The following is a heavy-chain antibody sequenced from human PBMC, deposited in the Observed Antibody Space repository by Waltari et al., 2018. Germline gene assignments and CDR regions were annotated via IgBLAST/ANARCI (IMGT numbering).Heavy chain of an antibody. V-gene: IGHV3-48*03. J-gene: IGHJ4*02. CDR2: ISNTGGTS. D-gene: IGHD5-18*01. Sequence: PVESGGVLVQPGGSLRLACAASYIPFTSFAMNWVRPAPGKGLEWVSYISNTGGTSFFSDAVKGRFTVSRDNTKNSLDLQMNSLSAEDTAVYYCVTGGWLQPFDHWGQGTLVIVSS. CDR1: YIPFTSFA. CDR3: VTGGWLQPFDH.